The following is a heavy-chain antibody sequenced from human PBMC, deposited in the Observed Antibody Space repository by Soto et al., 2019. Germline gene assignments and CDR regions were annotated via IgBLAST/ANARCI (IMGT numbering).Heavy chain of an antibody. CDR2: ISGSGGST. D-gene: IGHD5-18*01. J-gene: IGHJ6*03. CDR1: GFTFSSYA. V-gene: IGHV3-23*01. CDR3: AKLWGYSYEIYYMDV. Sequence: GGSLRLSCAASGFTFSSYAMSWVRQAPGKGLEWVSAISGSGGSTYYADSVKGRFTISRDNSKNTLYLQMNSLRAEDTAVYYCAKLWGYSYEIYYMDVWGKGTTVTVSS.